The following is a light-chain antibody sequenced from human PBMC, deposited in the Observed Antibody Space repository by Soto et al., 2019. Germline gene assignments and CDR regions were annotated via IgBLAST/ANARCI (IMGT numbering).Light chain of an antibody. CDR1: QSVSSSY. Sequence: EIVLTQSPGTLSLSPGERATLSCRASQSVSSSYLAWYQQKPGQAPRLLIYGASSRATGIPDRFSGSGSGTDFTLTISRLEPKDFAVYYCQQYGSSQTFGQGTKVDI. CDR3: QQYGSSQT. CDR2: GAS. V-gene: IGKV3-20*01. J-gene: IGKJ1*01.